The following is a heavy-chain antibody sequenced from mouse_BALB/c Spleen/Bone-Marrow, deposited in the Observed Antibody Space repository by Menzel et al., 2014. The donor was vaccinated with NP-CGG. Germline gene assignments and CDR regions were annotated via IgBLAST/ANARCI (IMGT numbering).Heavy chain of an antibody. CDR3: SREGAY. J-gene: IGHJ3*01. Sequence: VQLQQSGAELVKPGASVKLSCKASGYTFTSYYMYWVKQRPGQGLEWIGEITPSNGDTNFNEKFKSKATLTVYKSSSTAYMQLSSLTSEDSAVYYCSREGAYWGQGTLVTVSA. V-gene: IGHV1S81*02. CDR2: ITPSNGDT. CDR1: GYTFTSYY.